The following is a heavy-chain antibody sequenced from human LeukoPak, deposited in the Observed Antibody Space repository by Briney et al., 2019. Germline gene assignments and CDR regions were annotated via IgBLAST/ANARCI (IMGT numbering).Heavy chain of an antibody. D-gene: IGHD2-15*01. J-gene: IGHJ4*02. V-gene: IGHV3-48*01. CDR1: GFTFSSYS. CDR2: ISSSSSTI. CDR3: ASAHSSLYYFDY. Sequence: PGGSLRLSCAASGFTFSSYSMNWVRQAPGKGLEGVSYISSSSSTIYYADSVKGRFTISRDNSKNTLYLQMSSLRAEDTAVYYCASAHSSLYYFDYWGQGTLVTVSS.